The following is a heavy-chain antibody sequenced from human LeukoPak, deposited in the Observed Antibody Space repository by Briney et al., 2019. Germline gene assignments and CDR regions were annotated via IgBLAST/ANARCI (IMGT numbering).Heavy chain of an antibody. J-gene: IGHJ6*03. CDR2: IYTSGST. V-gene: IGHV4-61*02. CDR1: GGSISSSSYY. D-gene: IGHD1-7*01. Sequence: SETLSLTCTVSGGSISSSSYYWSWIRQPAGKGLEWIGRIYTSGSTNYNPSLKSRVTISVDTSKNQFSLKLSSVTAADTAVYYCATAKLELLGFYYYYMDVWGKGTTVTVSS. CDR3: ATAKLELLGFYYYYMDV.